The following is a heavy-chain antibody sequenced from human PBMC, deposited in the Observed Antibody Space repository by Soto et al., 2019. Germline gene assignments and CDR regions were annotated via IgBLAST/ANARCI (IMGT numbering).Heavy chain of an antibody. D-gene: IGHD3-10*01. J-gene: IGHJ4*02. Sequence: PGGSLRLSCAASGFTFSSYGMHWVRQAPGKGLEWVAVISYDGSNKYYADSVKGRFTISIDNSKNTLYLQMNSLRAEDTAVHYCAKDCTMVRGVITFVFDYWSQGTLVTLSS. CDR2: ISYDGSNK. CDR3: AKDCTMVRGVITFVFDY. CDR1: GFTFSSYG. V-gene: IGHV3-30*18.